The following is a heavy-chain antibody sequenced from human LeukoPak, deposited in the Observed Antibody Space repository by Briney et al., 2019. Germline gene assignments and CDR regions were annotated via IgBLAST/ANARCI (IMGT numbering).Heavy chain of an antibody. Sequence: GGSLRLSCAASASTFSSNWMHWVRQAPGKGLVWVSRISKDGSSTSYADSVKGRFTISRDNSKNSLYLQMNSLRTEDTALYYCANLGPGFDYWGQGTLVTAS. V-gene: IGHV3-74*01. CDR2: ISKDGSST. CDR3: ANLGPGFDY. CDR1: ASTFSSNW. J-gene: IGHJ4*02.